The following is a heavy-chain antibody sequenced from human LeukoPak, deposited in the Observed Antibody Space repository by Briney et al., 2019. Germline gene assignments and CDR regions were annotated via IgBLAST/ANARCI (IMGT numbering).Heavy chain of an antibody. CDR2: ISGSSGST. Sequence: SLALSRAACGVTFSSYAMIWVRQAPGKELEWVSAISGSSGSTYYADSVKGRFTISRDNSKNTLYLQMNSLRAEDTAVYYCAKDRSPAAIYWFDPWGQGTLVTVSS. D-gene: IGHD2-2*02. CDR1: GVTFSSYA. V-gene: IGHV3-23*01. J-gene: IGHJ5*02. CDR3: AKDRSPAAIYWFDP.